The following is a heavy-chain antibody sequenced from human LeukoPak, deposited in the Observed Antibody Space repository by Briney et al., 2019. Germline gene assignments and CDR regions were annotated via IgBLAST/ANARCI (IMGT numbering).Heavy chain of an antibody. J-gene: IGHJ4*02. D-gene: IGHD3-9*01. CDR2: IHYSGST. CDR3: ARDVGFFDIDY. V-gene: IGHV4-39*07. CDR1: GGSISSTVSY. Sequence: SETLXLTCIVSGGSISSTVSYWGWVRQPPGKGREGIGSIHYSGSTYYIPSLKSRITISLDMSKNQYSLKLTSVTAADTAVYYCARDVGFFDIDYWGQGILVTVSS.